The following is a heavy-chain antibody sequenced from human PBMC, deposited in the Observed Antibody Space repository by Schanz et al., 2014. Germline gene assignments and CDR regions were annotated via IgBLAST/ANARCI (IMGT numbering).Heavy chain of an antibody. CDR2: IGDDGADK. V-gene: IGHV3-7*01. CDR3: ARDAVTSVLTPGFYY. CDR1: GFTFSNYA. D-gene: IGHD4-17*01. J-gene: IGHJ4*02. Sequence: EVQLLESGGGLAQPGGSLRLACAASGFTFSNYAMAWVRQAPGKGLEWVANIGDDGADKYYLDSVRGRFTISRDNAKKSLYLRMNSLRAEDTAVYYCARDAVTSVLTPGFYYWGQGTLVTVSS.